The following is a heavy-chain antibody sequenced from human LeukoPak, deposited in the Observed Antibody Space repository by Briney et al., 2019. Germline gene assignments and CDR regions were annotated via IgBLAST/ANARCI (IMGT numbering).Heavy chain of an antibody. CDR1: GGSISNYY. D-gene: IGHD3-22*01. CDR3: ARVWGDSGGYYYSDY. J-gene: IGHJ4*02. Sequence: SETLSLTCTVSGGSISNYYWSWIRQPPGKGLEWIGYIYYSGSTNYNPSLKSRVTISVDTSKNQFSLKLSSVTAADTAVYYCARVWGDSGGYYYSDYWGQGTLVTVSS. V-gene: IGHV4-59*01. CDR2: IYYSGST.